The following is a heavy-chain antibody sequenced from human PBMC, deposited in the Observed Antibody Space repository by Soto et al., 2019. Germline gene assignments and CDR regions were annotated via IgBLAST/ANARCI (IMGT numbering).Heavy chain of an antibody. J-gene: IGHJ4*02. CDR2: MNPNSGHT. D-gene: IGHD3-10*01. CDR3: VTGSHFDY. V-gene: IGHV1-8*01. Sequence: QVQLVQSGAEVKKPGASVKVSCEASGYTCTNSDVNWVRQAPGQGLEWMGWMNPNSGHTVYAQKFLGRITMTRNTSISTAYMALSGLRSEDTAIYFCVTGSHFDYWGQGPLVTVSS. CDR1: GYTCTNSD.